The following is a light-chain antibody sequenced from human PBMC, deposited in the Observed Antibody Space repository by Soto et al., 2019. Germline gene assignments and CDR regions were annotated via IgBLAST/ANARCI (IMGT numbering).Light chain of an antibody. J-gene: IGKJ1*01. Sequence: EIVLTQSPGTLSLSPVERAKLSCRSSQSVSSSYLAWYQQKPGQAPRLLIYGEYTRATGIQDRFSGSGSGTEFTLTIRSMQSEEFAVYYCQKYDNWPQTFGQGNKLDI. CDR1: QSVSSSY. CDR2: GEY. CDR3: QKYDNWPQT. V-gene: IGKV3-15*01.